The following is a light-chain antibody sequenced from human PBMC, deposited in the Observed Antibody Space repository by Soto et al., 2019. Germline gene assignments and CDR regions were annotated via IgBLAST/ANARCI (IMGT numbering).Light chain of an antibody. J-gene: IGLJ1*01. CDR3: SSYTSNSTLEGYV. V-gene: IGLV2-14*01. CDR2: EVS. CDR1: SSDVGGYNY. Sequence: QSALTQPASVSGSPGQSITISCTGTSSDVGGYNYVSWYQQHPGKAPKLMIYEVSNRPSGVSNRFSGSKSGNTASLTISGLQAEDEADYYCSSYTSNSTLEGYVFGTGTKLTVL.